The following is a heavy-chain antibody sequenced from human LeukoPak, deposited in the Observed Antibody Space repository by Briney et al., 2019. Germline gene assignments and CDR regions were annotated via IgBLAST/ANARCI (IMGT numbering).Heavy chain of an antibody. Sequence: GGSLRLSRAASGFSFTNYWMSWVRQAPGMGLEWVAIINQDGSERYYVDSVKGRFTASRDSAKNSLYLQMNSLRVEDTAVYYCARAKITGASTNDYWGQGTLVTVSS. CDR1: GFSFTNYW. J-gene: IGHJ4*02. CDR3: ARAKITGASTNDY. CDR2: INQDGSER. D-gene: IGHD1-14*01. V-gene: IGHV3-7*01.